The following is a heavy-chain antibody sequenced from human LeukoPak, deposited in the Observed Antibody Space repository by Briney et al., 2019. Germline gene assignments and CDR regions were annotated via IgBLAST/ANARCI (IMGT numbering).Heavy chain of an antibody. CDR3: ARQISDYYYYYIDV. CDR1: GGSISSSHYY. J-gene: IGHJ6*03. Sequence: PSETLSLTCTVSGGSISSSHYYWGWIRQTPGKGLEWIGTIYYSGTTYYNPSLESRATISEDTSKNQFSLTWRSVTAADTAVYYCARQISDYYYYYIDVWGKGTTVTVSS. V-gene: IGHV4-39*01. CDR2: IYYSGTT. D-gene: IGHD3-10*01.